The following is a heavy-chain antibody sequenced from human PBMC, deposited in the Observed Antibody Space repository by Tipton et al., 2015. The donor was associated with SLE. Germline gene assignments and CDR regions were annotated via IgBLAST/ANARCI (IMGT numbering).Heavy chain of an antibody. J-gene: IGHJ6*02. CDR2: IYYSGST. CDR1: GGSFSGYY. D-gene: IGHD1-20*01. CDR3: ARDRNWNPYYGMDV. Sequence: TLSLTCAVYGGSFSGYYWSWIRQPPGKGLEWIGYIYYSGSTNYNPSLKSRVTISVDTSKNQFSLKLSSVTAADTAVYYCARDRNWNPYYGMDVWGQGTTVTVSS. V-gene: IGHV4-59*01.